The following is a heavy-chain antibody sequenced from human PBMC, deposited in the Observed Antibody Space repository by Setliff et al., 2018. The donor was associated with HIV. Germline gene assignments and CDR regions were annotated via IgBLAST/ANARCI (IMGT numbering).Heavy chain of an antibody. CDR2: IIPIFGTT. V-gene: IGHV1-69*13. J-gene: IGHJ4*02. Sequence: SVKVSCEASGGTFRSYAFSWVRQAPGQGLEWMGRIIPIFGTTKYAQKFQGRVTITADDYMSTADMELSSLRSEDSAVYFCGRRREVPERRARFDFWGQGTLVTVSS. CDR3: GRRREVPERRARFDF. CDR1: GGTFRSYA.